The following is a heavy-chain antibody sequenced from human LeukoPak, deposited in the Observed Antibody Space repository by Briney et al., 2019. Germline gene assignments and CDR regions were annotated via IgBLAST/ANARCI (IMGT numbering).Heavy chain of an antibody. CDR3: ASTHDYGDYVGY. J-gene: IGHJ4*02. V-gene: IGHV3-48*01. Sequence: GGSLRLSCAASGFTFSSYSMDWVRQAPGKGLEWVSYISSSSSTIYYADSVKGRFTISRDNAKNSLYLQMNSLRAEDTAVYYCASTHDYGDYVGYWGQGTLVTVPS. CDR2: ISSSSSTI. D-gene: IGHD4-17*01. CDR1: GFTFSSYS.